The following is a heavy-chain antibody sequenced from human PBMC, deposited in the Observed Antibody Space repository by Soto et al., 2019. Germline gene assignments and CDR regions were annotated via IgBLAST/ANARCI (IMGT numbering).Heavy chain of an antibody. J-gene: IGHJ3*02. CDR3: RAHYDFWSGYTLIGSFDI. D-gene: IGHD3-3*01. V-gene: IGHV3-23*01. CDR2: ISGSGGST. CDR1: GFTFSNAW. Sequence: GGSLRLSCAVSGFTFSNAWMTWVRQAPGKGLEWVSAISGSGGSTYYADSVKGRFAISRDNSKNTLYLQMNSLRAEDTAVYYCRAHYDFWSGYTLIGSFDIWGQGTMVTVS.